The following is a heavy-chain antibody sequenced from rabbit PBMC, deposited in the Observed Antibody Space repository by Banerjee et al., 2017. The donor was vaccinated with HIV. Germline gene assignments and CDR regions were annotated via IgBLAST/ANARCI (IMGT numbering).Heavy chain of an antibody. CDR2: IYGGSGST. CDR3: ARDMVTGADVL. V-gene: IGHV1S45*01. Sequence: QEQLEESGGGLVQPEGSLTLTCTASGFSFSNKYVMCWVRQAPGKGLEWIGDIYGGSGSTDYASWVNGRFTISSDDGQNTVDLQMNSLTAADTATYFCARDMVTGADVLWGPGTLVTVS. D-gene: IGHD4-1*01. J-gene: IGHJ4*01. CDR1: GFSFSNKYV.